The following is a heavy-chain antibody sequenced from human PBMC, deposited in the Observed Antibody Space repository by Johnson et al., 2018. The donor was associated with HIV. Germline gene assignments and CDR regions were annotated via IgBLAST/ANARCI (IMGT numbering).Heavy chain of an antibody. J-gene: IGHJ3*01. D-gene: IGHD1-7*01. CDR2: INWNGGGT. Sequence: VQLVESGGGVVRPGGSLRLSCAASGFTFDDYGMSWVRQARGKGLEWVSGINWNGGGTGHADPGVGRLTISRDNAKNSLYLQMNSLKTEDTAVYYCTTDANWNYGQGAFDVWGQGTTVTVSS. V-gene: IGHV3-20*04. CDR3: TTDANWNYGQGAFDV. CDR1: GFTFDDYG.